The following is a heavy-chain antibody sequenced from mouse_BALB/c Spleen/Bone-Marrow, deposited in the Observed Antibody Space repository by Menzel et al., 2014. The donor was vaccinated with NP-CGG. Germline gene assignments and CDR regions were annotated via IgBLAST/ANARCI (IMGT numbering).Heavy chain of an antibody. CDR3: ARHAYGNSYWYFDV. Sequence: LQESGPELVKPGASVKISCKASGYAFSSSWMNWVKQRPGQGLEWIGRIYPGDGDTNYNGKFKGKATLTADKSSSTAYMQLSSLTSVDSAVYFGARHAYGNSYWYFDVWGAGTTVTVSS. J-gene: IGHJ1*01. V-gene: IGHV1-82*01. D-gene: IGHD2-1*01. CDR1: GYAFSSSW. CDR2: IYPGDGDT.